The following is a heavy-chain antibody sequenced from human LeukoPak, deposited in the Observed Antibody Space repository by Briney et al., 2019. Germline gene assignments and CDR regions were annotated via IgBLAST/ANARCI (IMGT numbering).Heavy chain of an antibody. CDR1: GFTFSSYW. CDR2: IKQDGSEK. D-gene: IGHD4-17*01. Sequence: PGGSLRLSCEASGFTFSSYWMSWVRQAPGKGLEWVANIKQDGSEKYYVDSVKGRFTISRDNAKNSLYLQMNSLRAEDTAVYYCARGQTTVTNWGQGTLVTVSS. V-gene: IGHV3-7*03. J-gene: IGHJ4*02. CDR3: ARGQTTVTN.